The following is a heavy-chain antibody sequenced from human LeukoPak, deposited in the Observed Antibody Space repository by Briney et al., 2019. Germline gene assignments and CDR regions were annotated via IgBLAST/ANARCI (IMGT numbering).Heavy chain of an antibody. CDR2: ISAYNGNK. V-gene: IGHV1-18*01. J-gene: IGHJ4*02. Sequence: ASVKVSCKASGYTFTSYGISWVRQAPGQGLEWMGWISAYNGNKNYPQKLQGRVTMTTDTYTRTDYMALRSLRSDGKAVYYSARRYGSWVYFDYWGQGTLVTVSS. CDR3: ARRYGSWVYFDY. D-gene: IGHD1-1*01. CDR1: GYTFTSYG.